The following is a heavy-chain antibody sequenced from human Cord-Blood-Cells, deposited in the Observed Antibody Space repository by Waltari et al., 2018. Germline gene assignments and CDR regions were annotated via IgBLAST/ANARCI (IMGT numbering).Heavy chain of an antibody. D-gene: IGHD5-18*01. J-gene: IGHJ4*02. Sequence: QVQLVQSRAEVKNPGASVKVSCKPSCYSFTGYYMHWVRQAPGQGLEWMGWINPNSGGTNYAQKFQGRVTMTRDTSISTAYMGLGRLRSDGTAVYYCASMLGDPAWGQGTLVTVSS. CDR2: INPNSGGT. CDR1: CYSFTGYY. CDR3: ASMLGDPA. V-gene: IGHV1-2*02.